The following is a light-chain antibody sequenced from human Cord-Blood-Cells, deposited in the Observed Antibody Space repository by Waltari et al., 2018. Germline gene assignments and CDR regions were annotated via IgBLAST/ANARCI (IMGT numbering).Light chain of an antibody. CDR2: GAS. J-gene: IGKJ5*01. CDR1: QSVSSSY. CDR3: QQYGSSPPIT. Sequence: EIVLTQSPGTLSLSPGESATLSCRASQSVSSSYLAWYQQKPGPAPRLLIYGASSRATGIPDRFSGSGSGTDFTLTISRLEPEDFAVYYCQQYGSSPPITFGQGTRLEIK. V-gene: IGKV3-20*01.